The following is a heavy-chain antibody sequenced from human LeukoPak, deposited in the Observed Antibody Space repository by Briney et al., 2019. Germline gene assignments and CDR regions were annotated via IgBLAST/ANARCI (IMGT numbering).Heavy chain of an antibody. V-gene: IGHV4-4*07. Sequence: SETLSLTCTVSGGSISSYYRSWIRQPAGKGLEWIGRIYTSGSTNYNPSLKSRVTMSVDTSKNQFSLKLSSVTAADTAVYYCARDRRTDIVATTGFDYWGQGTLVTVSS. CDR2: IYTSGST. D-gene: IGHD5-12*01. J-gene: IGHJ4*02. CDR1: GGSISSYY. CDR3: ARDRRTDIVATTGFDY.